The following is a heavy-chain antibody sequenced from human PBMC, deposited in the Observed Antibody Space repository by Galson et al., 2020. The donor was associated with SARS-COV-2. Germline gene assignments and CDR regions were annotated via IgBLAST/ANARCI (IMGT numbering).Heavy chain of an antibody. D-gene: IGHD5-18*01. V-gene: IGHV3-48*03. CDR3: AREGPRGIQLWETSLY. J-gene: IGHJ4*02. CDR2: ISSSGSPI. CDR1: GFTFSSYE. Sequence: GESLRLSCAASGFTFSSYEMNWVCQAPGEGLEWVPYISSSGSPIHYADSVKGRFTISRDNAKNSLYLQMNSLRAEDTYVYYCAREGPRGIQLWETSLYWGQATLDTVSS.